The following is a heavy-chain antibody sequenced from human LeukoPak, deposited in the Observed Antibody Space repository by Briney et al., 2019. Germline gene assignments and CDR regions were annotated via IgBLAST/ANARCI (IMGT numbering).Heavy chain of an antibody. J-gene: IGHJ5*02. D-gene: IGHD6-13*01. V-gene: IGHV1-8*03. CDR2: MNPNSGNT. CDR3: AGGGGSAAARRFDP. CDR1: GYTFTSYD. Sequence: ASVKVSCKASGYTFTSYDINWVRQAPGQGLEWMGWMNPNSGNTGYAQKFQGRVTITSHTSISTAYMELSSLRSEDTAVYYCAGGGGSAAARRFDPWGQGTLVTVSS.